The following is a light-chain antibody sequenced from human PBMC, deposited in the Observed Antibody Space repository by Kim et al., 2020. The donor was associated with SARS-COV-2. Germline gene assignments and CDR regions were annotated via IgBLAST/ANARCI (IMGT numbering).Light chain of an antibody. CDR1: NIGIKS. Sequence: AQGRTARITCGGSNIGIKSVPWYQQTPGQAPVGVIYYDGDRPSGIPERFSGSNSGNTATLTISRVEVGDEADYYCQVWDSSSDHMVFGGGTQLTVL. CDR3: QVWDSSSDHMV. J-gene: IGLJ2*01. V-gene: IGLV3-21*04. CDR2: YDG.